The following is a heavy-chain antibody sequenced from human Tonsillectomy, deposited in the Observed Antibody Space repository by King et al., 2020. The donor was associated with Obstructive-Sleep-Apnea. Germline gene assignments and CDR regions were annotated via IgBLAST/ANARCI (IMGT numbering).Heavy chain of an antibody. CDR1: GFTFSNAW. Sequence: QLVQSGGGLVKPGGSLRLSCAASGFTFSNAWMSWVRQAPGKGLEWVGRIKSKTDGGTTDYAAPVKGRFTISRDDSKNTLYLQMNSLKTEDTAVYYCTTEPDPYYDYVWGSYRTYWGQGTLVTVSS. CDR3: TTEPDPYYDYVWGSYRTY. D-gene: IGHD3-16*02. V-gene: IGHV3-15*01. J-gene: IGHJ4*02. CDR2: IKSKTDGGTT.